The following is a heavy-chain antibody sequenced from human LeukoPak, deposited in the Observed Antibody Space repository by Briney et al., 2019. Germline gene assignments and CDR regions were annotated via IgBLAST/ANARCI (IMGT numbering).Heavy chain of an antibody. Sequence: RASVKVSCKVSGYTLTELSMHWVRQAPGKGLEWMGGFDPEDGETIYAQKFQGRVTMTEDTSTDTAYMELSSLRSEDTAVYYCATVQVATIVIAPLTEYYFDYWGQGTLVTVSS. CDR1: GYTLTELS. D-gene: IGHD5-12*01. V-gene: IGHV1-24*01. CDR2: FDPEDGET. CDR3: ATVQVATIVIAPLTEYYFDY. J-gene: IGHJ4*02.